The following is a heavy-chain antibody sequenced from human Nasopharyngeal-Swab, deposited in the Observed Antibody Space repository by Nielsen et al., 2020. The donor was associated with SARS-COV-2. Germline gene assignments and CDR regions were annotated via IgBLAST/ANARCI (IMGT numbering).Heavy chain of an antibody. J-gene: IGHJ6*03. CDR2: ISGSDGST. CDR1: GFTFSSYA. Sequence: GGSLRLSCAASGFTFSSYAMSWVRKAPGKGLEWVSTISGSDGSTYYADSVKGRFTISRDNSKNTLYLQMNSLRAEDTAVYYCAKDKRYYYYSMDVWGKGTTVTVSS. V-gene: IGHV3-23*01. CDR3: AKDKRYYYYSMDV.